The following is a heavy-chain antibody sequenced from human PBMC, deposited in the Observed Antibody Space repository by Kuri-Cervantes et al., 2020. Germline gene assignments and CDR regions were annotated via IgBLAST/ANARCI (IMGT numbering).Heavy chain of an antibody. D-gene: IGHD6-6*01. CDR3: ARDSSSLYYMDV. CDR2: ISWNSGII. J-gene: IGHJ6*03. CDR1: GFTFDDYA. V-gene: IGHV3-9*01. Sequence: GGSLRLPCAASGFTFDDYAMHWVRQVPGKGLEWVSGISWNSGIIGYADSVKGRFTISRDNAKNFLYLQISSLRAEDTAVYYCARDSSSLYYMDVWGKGTTVTVSS.